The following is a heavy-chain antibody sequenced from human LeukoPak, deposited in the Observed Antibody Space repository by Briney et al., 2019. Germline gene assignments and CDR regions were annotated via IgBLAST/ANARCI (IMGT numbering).Heavy chain of an antibody. V-gene: IGHV3-30*02. CDR3: AKDGAYYIDDH. J-gene: IGHJ4*02. Sequence: GGYLRLSCTASGLTFSNHGMNWVRQAPDKGLEWVAFIGHEGNNEQYRDSLKGRFTISRDNSKNTLYLQMNSLRTEDTAMYYSAKDGAYYIDDHWGQGTLVTVAS. D-gene: IGHD3-10*01. CDR1: GLTFSNHG. CDR2: IGHEGNNE.